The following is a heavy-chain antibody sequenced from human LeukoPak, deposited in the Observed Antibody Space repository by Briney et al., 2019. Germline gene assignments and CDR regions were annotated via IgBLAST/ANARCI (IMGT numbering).Heavy chain of an antibody. D-gene: IGHD1-1*01. V-gene: IGHV4-31*03. CDR3: ARDHNWNDGWFDY. CDR1: GGSISSGGYC. J-gene: IGHJ4*02. CDR2: IYYSGST. Sequence: PSETLSLTCTVSGGSISSGGYCWSWLRQHPGKGLEWIGYIYYSGSTYYNPSLKSRVTISVDTSKKQFSLKLSSVTAADTAVYYCARDHNWNDGWFDYWGQGTLVTVSS.